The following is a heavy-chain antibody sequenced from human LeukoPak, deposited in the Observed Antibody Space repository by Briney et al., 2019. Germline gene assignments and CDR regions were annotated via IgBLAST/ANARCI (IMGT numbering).Heavy chain of an antibody. J-gene: IGHJ4*02. V-gene: IGHV3-33*06. Sequence: PGGSLRLSCAASGFTFSRYGMHWVRQAPGKGLEWVTVIWSDGSYKYYANSVKGRFTISRDNSKSTLYLQMDSLRAEDTAGYYCAKDDDVGATTAIDYWGQGTLVTVSS. CDR1: GFTFSRYG. CDR2: IWSDGSYK. CDR3: AKDDDVGATTAIDY. D-gene: IGHD1-26*01.